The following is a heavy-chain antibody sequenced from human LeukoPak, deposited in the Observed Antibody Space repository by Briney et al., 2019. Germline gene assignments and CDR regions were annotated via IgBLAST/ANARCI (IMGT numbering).Heavy chain of an antibody. J-gene: IGHJ5*02. D-gene: IGHD2-2*01. CDR2: INPNSGGT. CDR3: ARDQGVVVVPAAIVH. V-gene: IGHV1-2*02. CDR1: GYTFTGYY. Sequence: ASAKVSCKASGYTFTGYYMHWVRQAPGQGLEWMGWINPNSGGTNYAQKFQGRVTMTSDTSTSTAYMELRSLRSDDTAVYYCARDQGVVVVPAAIVHWGQGTLVTVSS.